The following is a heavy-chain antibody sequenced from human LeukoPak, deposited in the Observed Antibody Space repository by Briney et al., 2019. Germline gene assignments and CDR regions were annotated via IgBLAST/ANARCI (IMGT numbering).Heavy chain of an antibody. CDR3: AKGSSMVATRDYLDY. J-gene: IGHJ4*02. D-gene: IGHD5-12*01. CDR1: GFTFSSYG. CDR2: IWYDGSNK. V-gene: IGHV3-33*06. Sequence: PGGSLRLSCAASGFTFSSYGMHWVRQAPGKGLEWVAVIWYDGSNKYYADSVKGRITISRDNSKNTLYLQMNSLRAEDTAVYYCAKGSSMVATRDYLDYWGQGTLVTVSS.